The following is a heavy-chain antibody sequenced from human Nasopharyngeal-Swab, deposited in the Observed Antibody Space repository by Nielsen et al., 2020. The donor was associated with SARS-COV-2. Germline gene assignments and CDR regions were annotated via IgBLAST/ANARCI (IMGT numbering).Heavy chain of an antibody. V-gene: IGHV3-21*01. Sequence: GESLKISCAASGFTFSSYSMNWVRQAPGKGLEWVSSISSSSSYIYYADSVKGRFTISRDNAKNSLYLQMNSLRDEDTAVYYCARKMIYCSGGSCYGMDVWGQGTTVTVSS. CDR3: ARKMIYCSGGSCYGMDV. D-gene: IGHD2-15*01. CDR1: GFTFSSYS. J-gene: IGHJ6*02. CDR2: ISSSSSYI.